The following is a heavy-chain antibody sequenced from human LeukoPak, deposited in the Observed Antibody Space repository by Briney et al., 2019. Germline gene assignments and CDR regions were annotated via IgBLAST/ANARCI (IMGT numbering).Heavy chain of an antibody. Sequence: PSETLSLTCTVSGGSVSSDSCFWSWIRQPPGKGLEWIGYVHYSGGTNYNPSLESRVTISADTSKNQFSLKLNSVTAADTAVYYCARDRERDLQSLRYFDSWGQGTLVAVSS. CDR3: ARDRERDLQSLRYFDS. CDR2: VHYSGGT. CDR1: GGSVSSDSCF. V-gene: IGHV4-61*01. J-gene: IGHJ4*02. D-gene: IGHD4-11*01.